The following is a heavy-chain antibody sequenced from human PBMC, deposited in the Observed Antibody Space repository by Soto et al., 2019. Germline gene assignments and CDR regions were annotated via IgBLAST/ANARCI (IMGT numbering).Heavy chain of an antibody. CDR1: GYSFTSYG. D-gene: IGHD1-1*01. Sequence: QVHLVQSGAEVKKPGASVKVSCKGSGYSFTSYGITWVRQAPGQGLEWMGWISAHNGNTDYAQRLQGRVTVTRDTSTSTAYMELRSLRSDDTAVYYCARGRYGDYWGQGALVTVSS. CDR2: ISAHNGNT. V-gene: IGHV1-18*01. J-gene: IGHJ4*02. CDR3: ARGRYGDY.